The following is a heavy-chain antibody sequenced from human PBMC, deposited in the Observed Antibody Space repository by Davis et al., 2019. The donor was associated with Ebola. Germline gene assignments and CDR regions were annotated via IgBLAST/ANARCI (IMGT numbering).Heavy chain of an antibody. CDR2: IYQDGSEI. V-gene: IGHV3-7*01. CDR1: GFTISSYR. CDR3: ARGGIVVVPAAMKPYYYYGMDV. J-gene: IGHJ6*02. Sequence: GESPKPHCACSGFTISSYRLTRVRLAEGTGLVWDAKIYQDGSEIYYVDSVKGRFTISRDKAKNSLYLQMNSLRAEDTAVYYSARGGIVVVPAAMKPYYYYGMDVWGQGTTVTVSS. D-gene: IGHD2-2*01.